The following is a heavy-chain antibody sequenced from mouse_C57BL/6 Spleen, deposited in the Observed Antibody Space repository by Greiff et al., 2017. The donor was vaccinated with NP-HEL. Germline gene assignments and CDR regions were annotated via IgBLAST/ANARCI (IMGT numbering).Heavy chain of an antibody. CDR2: IWSGGST. CDR1: GFSLTSYG. Sequence: VQLQQSGPGLVQPSQSLSITCTVSGFSLTSYGVHWVRQSPGKGLEWLGVIWSGGSTDYNAAFISRLSISKDNSKSQVFFKMNSLQADDTAIYYCASLTTVVYWYCDGWGTGTTVTVSS. CDR3: ASLTTVVYWYCDG. V-gene: IGHV2-2*01. J-gene: IGHJ1*03. D-gene: IGHD1-1*01.